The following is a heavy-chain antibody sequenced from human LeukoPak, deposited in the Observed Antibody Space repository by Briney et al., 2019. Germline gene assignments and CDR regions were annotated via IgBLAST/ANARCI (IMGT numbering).Heavy chain of an antibody. CDR2: IRYDGSNK. CDR1: GFTFSSYG. D-gene: IGHD6-19*01. Sequence: GGSLRLSCAASGFTFSSYGMHWVRQAPGKGLEWVAFIRYDGSNKYYADSVKGRFTISRDNSKNTLYLQMNSLRAEDTAVYYCARGAVAGRRGDAFDIWGQGTMVTVSS. J-gene: IGHJ3*02. CDR3: ARGAVAGRRGDAFDI. V-gene: IGHV3-30*02.